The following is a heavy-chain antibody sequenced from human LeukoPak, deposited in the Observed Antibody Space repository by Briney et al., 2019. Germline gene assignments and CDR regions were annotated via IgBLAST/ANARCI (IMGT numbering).Heavy chain of an antibody. CDR1: GFTFSSYW. J-gene: IGHJ4*02. CDR2: IKQDGSEK. D-gene: IGHD5-24*01. CDR3: ARAERWLQLYFDY. Sequence: GGSLRLSCAASGFTFSSYWMSWVRQAPGKGLGWVANIKQDGSEKYYVDSVKGRFTISRDNAKNSLYLQMNSLRAEDTAVYYCARAERWLQLYFDYWGQGTLVTVSS. V-gene: IGHV3-7*01.